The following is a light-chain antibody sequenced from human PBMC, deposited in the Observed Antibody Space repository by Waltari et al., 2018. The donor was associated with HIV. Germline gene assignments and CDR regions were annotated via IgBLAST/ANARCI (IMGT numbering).Light chain of an antibody. CDR1: SSNIGNNA. CDR2: YDD. J-gene: IGLJ1*01. Sequence: QSVLPQPPSVSEAPRQRVTISCSGSSSNIGNNAVNWYQQVPGKAPKLLIYYDDLLAPAVSDRFSGSKSGTSASLASRGLQSEDEAEYYCAAWDDYLDGYVFGSGTKVTVL. CDR3: AAWDDYLDGYV. V-gene: IGLV1-36*01.